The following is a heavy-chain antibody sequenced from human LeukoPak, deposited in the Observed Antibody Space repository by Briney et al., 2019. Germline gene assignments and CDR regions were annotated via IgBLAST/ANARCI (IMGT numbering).Heavy chain of an antibody. D-gene: IGHD4-17*01. CDR3: ARSTTHPYYNYMDV. CDR1: GFNFRDYT. J-gene: IGHJ6*03. CDR2: IGIAGTAT. Sequence: PGGSLRLSCAASGFNFRDYTMTWIRQAPGKGLEWVSGIGIAGTATYYKDSVKGRFTISRDNAKNTLYLQMNSLRVEDTAVYYCARSTTHPYYNYMDVWGKGSTVTLSS. V-gene: IGHV3-23*03.